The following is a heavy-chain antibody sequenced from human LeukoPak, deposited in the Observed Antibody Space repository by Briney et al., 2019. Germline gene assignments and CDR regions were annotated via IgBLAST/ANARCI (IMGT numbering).Heavy chain of an antibody. Sequence: GESLRLSCAASGFTVSRSYMSWVRRAPGKGLEWASVIYSGGSRYYADSVQGRFTISRDNSKNTVFLQMNSLRAEDTAMYYCARDFGYYGSGTSDIWGQGTMVTVSS. CDR2: IYSGGSR. V-gene: IGHV3-53*01. CDR1: GFTVSRSY. D-gene: IGHD3-10*01. J-gene: IGHJ3*02. CDR3: ARDFGYYGSGTSDI.